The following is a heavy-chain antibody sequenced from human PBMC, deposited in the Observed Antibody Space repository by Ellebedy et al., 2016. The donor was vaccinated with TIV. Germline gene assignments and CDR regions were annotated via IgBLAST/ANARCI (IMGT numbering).Heavy chain of an antibody. CDR2: IKQDGSEK. J-gene: IGHJ4*02. CDR1: GFTFRKYW. CDR3: ATGYNIGWSHYYFYY. D-gene: IGHD6-19*01. V-gene: IGHV3-7*01. Sequence: GESLKIFCAASGFTFRKYWMTWVRQAPGKGLEWVANIKQDGSEKYYVDSVTGRFTISRDNAKNSLYLQMNSLRAEDTAVYYCATGYNIGWSHYYFYYWGQGSLVTVSS.